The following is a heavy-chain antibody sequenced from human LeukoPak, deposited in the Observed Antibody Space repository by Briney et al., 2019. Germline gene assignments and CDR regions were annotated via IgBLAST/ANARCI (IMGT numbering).Heavy chain of an antibody. CDR2: IKSKTDGGTT. V-gene: IGHV3-15*01. CDR1: GFTFNNAW. J-gene: IGHJ6*03. Sequence: PGGSLRLSCAASGFTFNNAWMSWVRQAPGKGLEWVGRIKSKTDGGTTDYAAPVKGRFTISRDDSKNTLYLQMNSLKTEDTAVYYCTTAGVWYQLPNYYMDVWGKGTTVTVSS. CDR3: TTAGVWYQLPNYYMDV. D-gene: IGHD2-2*01.